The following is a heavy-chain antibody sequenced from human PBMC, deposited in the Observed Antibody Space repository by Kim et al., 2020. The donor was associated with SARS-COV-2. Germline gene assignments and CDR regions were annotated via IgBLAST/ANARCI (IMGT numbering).Heavy chain of an antibody. CDR2: IIPIFGTA. CDR1: GGTFSSYA. V-gene: IGHV1-69*13. D-gene: IGHD3-3*01. CDR3: ARDRMIFGVGRNYGMDV. Sequence: SVKVSCKASGGTFSSYAISWVRQAPGQGLEWMGGIIPIFGTANYAQKFQGRVTITADESTSTAYMELSSLRSEDTAVYYCARDRMIFGVGRNYGMDVWGQGTTVTVSS. J-gene: IGHJ6*02.